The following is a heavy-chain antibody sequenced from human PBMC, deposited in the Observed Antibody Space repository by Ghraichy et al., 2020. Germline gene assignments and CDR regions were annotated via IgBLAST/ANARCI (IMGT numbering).Heavy chain of an antibody. V-gene: IGHV3-7*03. CDR2: INDDGKER. Sequence: GGSLRLSCKASGFILSKSWMSWVRLSPERGLEWVANINDDGKERYYVDSLRGRFTISRDNDKNSLFLQITRLGVDDTAVYYCASDPEHGALDYWGQGTLVAVST. D-gene: IGHD3-10*01. CDR1: GFILSKSW. J-gene: IGHJ4*02. CDR3: ASDPEHGALDY.